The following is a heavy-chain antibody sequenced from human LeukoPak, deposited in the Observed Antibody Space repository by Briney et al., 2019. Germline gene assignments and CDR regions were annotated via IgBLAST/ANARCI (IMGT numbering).Heavy chain of an antibody. CDR3: ARDDDTTGRYSRFDY. V-gene: IGHV3-33*01. D-gene: IGHD3-22*01. CDR2: MWSDGTKK. CDR1: GFTFSHYG. Sequence: SGGSLRLSCAASGFTFSHYGIHWVRQAPGKGLEWVAVMWSDGTKKYYADSVKGRFTVSRDTSKHTLYLQMSSLRAEDTAVYFCARDDDTTGRYSRFDYWGQETLVTVSS. J-gene: IGHJ4*02.